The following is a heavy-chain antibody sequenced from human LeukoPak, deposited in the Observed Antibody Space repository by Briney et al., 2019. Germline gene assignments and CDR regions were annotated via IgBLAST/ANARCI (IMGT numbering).Heavy chain of an antibody. CDR3: ARDPPGDYGMDV. Sequence: GGSLRLSCAASGFTFSTYSMNWVRLAPGKGLEWVSFITSSSTYIYYADSVKGRFTISRDNAENSLFLQMNSLRVEDTAVYYCARDPPGDYGMDVWGQGTTVTVSS. J-gene: IGHJ6*02. V-gene: IGHV3-21*01. CDR1: GFTFSTYS. CDR2: ITSSSTYI. D-gene: IGHD2-21*01.